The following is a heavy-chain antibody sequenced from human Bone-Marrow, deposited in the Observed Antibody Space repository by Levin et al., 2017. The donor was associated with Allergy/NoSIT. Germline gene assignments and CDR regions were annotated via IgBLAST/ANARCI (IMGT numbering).Heavy chain of an antibody. V-gene: IGHV3-7*01. CDR2: INQDGSEK. J-gene: IGHJ4*02. D-gene: IGHD4-17*01. Sequence: GGSLRLSCAASGFTFNVYWMTWVRQAPGKGLEWVANINQDGSEKYYVDSVKGRFTISRDNAKKSVYLQMNSLRVEDTALYYCAREPPMTTLTEDDGYWGQGTLVTVSS. CDR1: GFTFNVYW. CDR3: AREPPMTTLTEDDGY.